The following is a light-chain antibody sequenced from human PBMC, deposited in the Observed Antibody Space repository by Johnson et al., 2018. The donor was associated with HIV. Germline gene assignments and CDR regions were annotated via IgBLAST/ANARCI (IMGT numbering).Light chain of an antibody. CDR3: GTWDSSLGYV. Sequence: VLTQPPSVSAAPGQKVTISCSGSSSNIGNNYVSWYQQLPGTAPKLLIYEKNKRPSGIPDRFSASKSGTSATLGITGLPTWDEADYYCGTWDSSLGYVFGTGTKVTVL. CDR1: SSNIGNNY. CDR2: EKN. J-gene: IGLJ1*01. V-gene: IGLV1-51*02.